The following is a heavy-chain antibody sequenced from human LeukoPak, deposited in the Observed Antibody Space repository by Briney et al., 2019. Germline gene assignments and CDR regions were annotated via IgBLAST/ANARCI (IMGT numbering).Heavy chain of an antibody. CDR3: LRGDRRDY. Sequence: GGSLRLSCQASGFTFDTYSMNWARQAPGKGLEWVSSIDSSGGYMFYADSVKGRFIISRDNAKDSLYLQMNSLRVEDTAVYYCLRGDRRDYWGQGTLVTVSS. V-gene: IGHV3-21*06. CDR2: IDSSGGYM. CDR1: GFTFDTYS. J-gene: IGHJ4*02.